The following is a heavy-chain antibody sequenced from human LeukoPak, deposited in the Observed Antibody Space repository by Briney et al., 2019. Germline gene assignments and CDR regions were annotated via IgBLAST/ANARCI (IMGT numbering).Heavy chain of an antibody. V-gene: IGHV4-39*07. D-gene: IGHD3-10*01. Sequence: PSETLSLTCTVSGGSISSSSYYWGWIRQPPGKGLEWIGSIYYSGSTHYNPSLKSRVTISVDTSKNQFSLKLSSVTAADTAVYYCASTNYYGSGSFDYWGQGTLVTASS. CDR3: ASTNYYGSGSFDY. CDR1: GGSISSSSYY. CDR2: IYYSGST. J-gene: IGHJ4*02.